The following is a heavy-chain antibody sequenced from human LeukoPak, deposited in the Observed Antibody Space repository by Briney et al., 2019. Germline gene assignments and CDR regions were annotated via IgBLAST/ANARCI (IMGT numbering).Heavy chain of an antibody. J-gene: IGHJ1*01. D-gene: IGHD2-2*01. V-gene: IGHV3-21*01. CDR1: GFTFSSYR. CDR3: ARGEGYCSSTSCYYGYSQQ. CDR2: ISSRGIYI. Sequence: PGGSLRLSCAASGFTFSSYRMNWVRQAPGEGREWVSSISSRGIYIYYVDSVKGRFTISRDNAKNSLYLQMDSLRAEDTAVYYCARGEGYCSSTSCYYGYSQQWGQGTLVTVSS.